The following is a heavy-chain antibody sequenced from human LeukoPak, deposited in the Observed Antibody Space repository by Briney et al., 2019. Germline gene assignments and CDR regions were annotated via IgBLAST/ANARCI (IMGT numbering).Heavy chain of an antibody. CDR2: ISGSSSSI. D-gene: IGHD5-18*01. CDR1: GFTFSIFG. CDR3: ARGGYSYDY. J-gene: IGHJ4*02. Sequence: PGGSLRLSCAASGFTFSIFGMNWVRQAPGKGLEWVSSISGSSSSIYYADSVKGRFTISRDNAKNSLYLQMNSLRAEDTAVYYCARGGYSYDYWGQGTWSPSPQ. V-gene: IGHV3-21*06.